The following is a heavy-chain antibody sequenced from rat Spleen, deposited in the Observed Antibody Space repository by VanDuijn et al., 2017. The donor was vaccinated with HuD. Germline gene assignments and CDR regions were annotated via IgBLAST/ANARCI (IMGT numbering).Heavy chain of an antibody. CDR3: TRGGYFRH. D-gene: IGHD2-5*01. J-gene: IGHJ2*01. Sequence: EVQLVESGGGLVQPGRSMKLSCAASGFTFSDSNMAWVRQAPTKGLEWVATISFDGSRTYYRDSVKGRFTISRDNAKSTLYLRMDSLRSEDTATYYCTRGGYFRHWGQGVMVTVSS. CDR1: GFTFSDSN. CDR2: ISFDGSRT. V-gene: IGHV5-7*01.